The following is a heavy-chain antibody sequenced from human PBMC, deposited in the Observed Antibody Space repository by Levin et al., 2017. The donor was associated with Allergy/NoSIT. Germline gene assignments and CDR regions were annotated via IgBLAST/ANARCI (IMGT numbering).Heavy chain of an antibody. D-gene: IGHD2-15*01. V-gene: IGHV4-59*08. CDR2: IYNSGST. CDR3: ARRFCGGGTCYFGAHGMDV. Sequence: SETLSLTCTVSGGSISSDYWSWIRQPPGKGLEWIGYIYNSGSTNYNPSLKSRVTISVDTSKNQFSLKLSSLTAADTAVYYCARRFCGGGTCYFGAHGMDVWGQGTTVTVSS. CDR1: GGSISSDY. J-gene: IGHJ6*02.